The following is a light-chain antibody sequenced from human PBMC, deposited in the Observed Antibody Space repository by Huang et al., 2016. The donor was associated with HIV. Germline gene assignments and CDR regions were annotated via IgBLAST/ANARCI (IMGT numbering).Light chain of an antibody. V-gene: IGKV1-39*01. CDR1: QNIDKF. CDR3: QQTYSLLWT. J-gene: IGKJ1*01. CDR2: TTS. Sequence: DIQMTQSPSSLSASVGDRVIITCRASQNIDKFLNWYQQKPGEAPKLLINTTSSVQSGVPSRFSGSGSGTDFTLTISGLQPEDLATYYCQQTYSLLWTFGQGTKVDIK.